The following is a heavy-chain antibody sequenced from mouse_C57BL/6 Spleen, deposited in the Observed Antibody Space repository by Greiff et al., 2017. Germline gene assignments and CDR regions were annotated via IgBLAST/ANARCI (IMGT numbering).Heavy chain of an antibody. CDR1: GFTFSDYG. D-gene: IGHD2-3*01. J-gene: IGHJ4*01. CDR2: ISSGSSTI. CDR3: ARVDGLLDYARDY. Sequence: EVKLVESGGGLVKPGGSLKLSCAASGFTFSDYGMHWVRQAPEKGLEWVAYISSGSSTIYYADTVKGRFTISRDNAKNTLFLQMTSLRSEDTAMYYCARVDGLLDYARDYWGQGTSVTVSS. V-gene: IGHV5-17*01.